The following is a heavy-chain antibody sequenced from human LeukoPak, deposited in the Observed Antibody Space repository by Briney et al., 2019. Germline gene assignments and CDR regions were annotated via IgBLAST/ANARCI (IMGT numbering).Heavy chain of an antibody. J-gene: IGHJ2*01. CDR2: LREGGHAV. V-gene: IGHV3-23*01. D-gene: IGHD6-19*01. CDR1: GFTFRNYA. CDR3: AKGYGSGWYWYFDL. Sequence: GGSLRLSCAASGFTFRNYAMSWVRQAPGKGLEWVSGLREGGHAVYHADSVKGRFTISRDNSKTTLYLQMSSLRAEATAIYYCAKGYGSGWYWYFDLWGRGTLVTVSS.